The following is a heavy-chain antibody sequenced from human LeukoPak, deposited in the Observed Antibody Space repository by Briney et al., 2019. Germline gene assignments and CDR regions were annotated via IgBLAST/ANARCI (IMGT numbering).Heavy chain of an antibody. CDR2: INHSGST. J-gene: IGHJ4*02. Sequence: SETLSLTCAVYGVSFSGYYWSWIRQPPGKGLEWIGEINHSGSTNYNPSLKSRVTISVDTSKNQFSLKLSSVTAADTAVYYCARRSVAYSYDSSGYSPVYYFDYWGQGTLVTVSS. CDR3: ARRSVAYSYDSSGYSPVYYFDY. V-gene: IGHV4-34*01. CDR1: GVSFSGYY. D-gene: IGHD3-22*01.